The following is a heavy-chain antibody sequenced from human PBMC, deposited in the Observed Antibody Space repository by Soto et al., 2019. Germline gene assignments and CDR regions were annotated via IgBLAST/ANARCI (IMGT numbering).Heavy chain of an antibody. D-gene: IGHD2-21*01. J-gene: IGHJ4*02. V-gene: IGHV3-23*01. CDR3: AQDAAMVSITFNYFDY. CDR2: IGGSGGYK. CDR1: GFFFSSYA. Sequence: EVQLLESGGGLVQPGGSLRLACAASGFFFSSYAMSWVRQAPGKGLEWVSGIGGSGGYKSYADSVKGRFTISRDNSKNSLYQQMESLGAEDSAVSFCAQDAAMVSITFNYFDYSGQGTLVAVSS.